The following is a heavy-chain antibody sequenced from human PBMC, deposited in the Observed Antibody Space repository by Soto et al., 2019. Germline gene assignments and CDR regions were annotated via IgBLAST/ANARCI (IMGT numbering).Heavy chain of an antibody. J-gene: IGHJ4*01. D-gene: IGHD3-22*01. CDR2: IKSKTDGGTP. V-gene: IGHV3-15*07. Sequence: GGSLRLSCAASGFTLSNAWINWVRQAPGNGLEWVGRIKSKTDGGTPDYAAPVKGRFAISRDDSKNMVYLQMNSLKTEDTGIYYCTTDSYSSIIVVRFDYWGHGTLVTVSS. CDR3: TTDSYSSIIVVRFDY. CDR1: GFTLSNAW.